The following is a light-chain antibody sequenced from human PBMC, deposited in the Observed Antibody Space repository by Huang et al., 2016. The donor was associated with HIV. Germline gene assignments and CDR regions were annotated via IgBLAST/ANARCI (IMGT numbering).Light chain of an antibody. CDR3: QQYYSIPG. CDR2: WAS. Sequence: DIVMTQSPDSLAVSLGERATITCVSSQSVLSPSNNRNHLAWYQQKPRQPTNLLIYWASTRESGVPGRFRGSGSATDFTLTIDNLQAEDVALYFCQQYYSIPGFGQGTYVEV. CDR1: QSVLSPSNNRNH. J-gene: IGKJ1*01. V-gene: IGKV4-1*01.